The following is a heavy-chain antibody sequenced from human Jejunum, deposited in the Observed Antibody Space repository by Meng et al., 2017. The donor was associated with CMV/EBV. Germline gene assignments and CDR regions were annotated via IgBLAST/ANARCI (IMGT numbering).Heavy chain of an antibody. CDR3: ARGYAFTNYFDS. D-gene: IGHD2-8*01. CDR1: GYTFTTYG. CDR2: INPDGSDT. V-gene: IGHV5-51*01. Sequence: GSGYTFTTYGIGWLRQMPGKGLEWIGIINPDGSDTKYSPSFQGQVTISADKSISTAYLQWSSLKASDTAVYYCARGYAFTNYFDSWGQGTLVTVSS. J-gene: IGHJ4*02.